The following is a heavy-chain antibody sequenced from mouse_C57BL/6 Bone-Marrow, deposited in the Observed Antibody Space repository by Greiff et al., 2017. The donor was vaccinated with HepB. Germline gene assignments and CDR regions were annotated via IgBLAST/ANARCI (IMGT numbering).Heavy chain of an antibody. D-gene: IGHD1-1*01. Sequence: VQLKESGPGLVQPSQSLSITCTVSGFSLTSYGVHWVRQSPGKGLEWLGVIWSGGSTDYNAAFISRLSISKDNSKSQVFFKMNSLQADDTAIYYCARSQSLYYYGSIYAMDYWGQGTSVTVSS. V-gene: IGHV2-2*01. CDR3: ARSQSLYYYGSIYAMDY. CDR1: GFSLTSYG. J-gene: IGHJ4*01. CDR2: IWSGGST.